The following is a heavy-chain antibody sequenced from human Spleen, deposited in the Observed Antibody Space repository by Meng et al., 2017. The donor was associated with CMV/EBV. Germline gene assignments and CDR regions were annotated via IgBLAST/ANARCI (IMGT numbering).Heavy chain of an antibody. Sequence: ISSGGYYWNWIRQHPGKGLEWIGYIFHSGSTCYNPSLKSRVTISLDTSGNQFSLSLTSVTAADTAVYYCARAPYYYDSSAYPNWFDPWGQGTLVTVSS. J-gene: IGHJ5*02. V-gene: IGHV4-31*02. CDR3: ARAPYYYDSSAYPNWFDP. CDR1: ISSGGYY. CDR2: IFHSGST. D-gene: IGHD3-22*01.